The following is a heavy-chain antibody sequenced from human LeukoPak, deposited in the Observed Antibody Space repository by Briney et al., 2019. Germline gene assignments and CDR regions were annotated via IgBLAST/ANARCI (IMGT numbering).Heavy chain of an antibody. V-gene: IGHV3-11*04. CDR1: GFTFSDYY. D-gene: IGHD5-24*01. CDR2: ISSSGSTI. J-gene: IGHJ3*02. CDR3: ARDYEAPYSRATKGYAFDI. Sequence: GGSLRLSCAASGFTFSDYYMSWIRQAPGKGLEWVSYISSSGSTIYYADSVKGRFTISRDNAKNSLYLQMNTLRAEDTAVYYCARDYEAPYSRATKGYAFDIWGQGTMVTVSS.